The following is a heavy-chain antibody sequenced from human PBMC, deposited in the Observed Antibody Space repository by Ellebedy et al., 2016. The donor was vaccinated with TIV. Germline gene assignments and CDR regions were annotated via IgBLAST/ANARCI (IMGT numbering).Heavy chain of an antibody. Sequence: GESLKISXAASGFTFSSYWMSWVRQAPGKGLEWVANIKQDGNEKYYVDSVKGRFTISRDNAKNSLYLQMNSLRADDTAVYYCARHYFDYWGQGTLVTVSS. CDR1: GFTFSSYW. CDR2: IKQDGNEK. J-gene: IGHJ4*02. CDR3: ARHYFDY. V-gene: IGHV3-7*01.